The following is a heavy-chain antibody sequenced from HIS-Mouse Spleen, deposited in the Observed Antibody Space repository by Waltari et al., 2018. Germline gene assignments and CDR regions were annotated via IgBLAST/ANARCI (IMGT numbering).Heavy chain of an antibody. CDR1: GGSISSSSYY. V-gene: IGHV4-39*07. Sequence: QLQLQESGPGLVKPSETLSLTCTVSGGSISSSSYYWGWIRQPPGKGLDGIGSIYYSGRTYYNPSLKSRVTISVDTSKNQFSLKLGSVTAADTAVYYCARDGFLLGFFDYWGQGTLVTVSS. D-gene: IGHD3-16*01. CDR3: ARDGFLLGFFDY. J-gene: IGHJ4*02. CDR2: IYYSGRT.